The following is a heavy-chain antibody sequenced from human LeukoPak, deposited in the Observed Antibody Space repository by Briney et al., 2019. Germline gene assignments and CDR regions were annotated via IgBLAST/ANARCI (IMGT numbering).Heavy chain of an antibody. D-gene: IGHD1-26*01. CDR2: IYSGGST. Sequence: AGGSLRLSCAASGFTFSSYSMNWVRQAPGKGLEWVSVIYSGGSTYYADSVKGRFTISRDNSNNTLYLQINSLRAEDTAVYYCARGTSGTFKSFDYWGQGTLVTVSS. V-gene: IGHV3-53*01. J-gene: IGHJ4*02. CDR1: GFTFSSYS. CDR3: ARGTSGTFKSFDY.